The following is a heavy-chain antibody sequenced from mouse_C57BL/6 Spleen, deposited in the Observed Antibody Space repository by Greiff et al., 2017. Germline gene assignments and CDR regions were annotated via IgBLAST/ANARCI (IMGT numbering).Heavy chain of an antibody. Sequence: QVQLQQPGAELVMPGASVKLSCKASGYTFTSYWMHWVKQRPGQGLEWIGEIDPSDSYTNYNQKFKGKSTLTVDKSSSTAYMQLSILTSEDSAVYYCARGGIYYDYLYAMDYWGQGTSVTVSS. J-gene: IGHJ4*01. CDR3: ARGGIYYDYLYAMDY. D-gene: IGHD2-4*01. V-gene: IGHV1-69*01. CDR2: IDPSDSYT. CDR1: GYTFTSYW.